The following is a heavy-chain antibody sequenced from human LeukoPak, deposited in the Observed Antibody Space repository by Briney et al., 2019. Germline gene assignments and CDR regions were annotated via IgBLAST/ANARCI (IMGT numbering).Heavy chain of an antibody. J-gene: IGHJ4*02. CDR1: GGSISSSSYY. CDR2: IYYSGST. V-gene: IGHV4-39*01. CDR3: ARQWTTVTDY. Sequence: PSETLSLTCTVSGGSISSSSYYWGWIRQPPGKGLEWIGSIYYSGSTYYNPSLKSRVTISVDTSKNQFSLKLSSVTAADTAVCYCARQWTTVTDYWGQGTLVTVSS. D-gene: IGHD4-11*01.